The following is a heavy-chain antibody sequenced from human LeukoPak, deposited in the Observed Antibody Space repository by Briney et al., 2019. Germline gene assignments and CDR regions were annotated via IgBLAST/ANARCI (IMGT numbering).Heavy chain of an antibody. Sequence: ASVKVSCKASGYTFTGYYVHWVRQAPGQGLEWMGWINPNSGGTNYAQKFQGRVTMTRDTSISTAYMELSRLRSDDTAVYYCARAYSGSPRYYYYYGMDVWGQGTTVTVS. J-gene: IGHJ6*02. CDR2: INPNSGGT. D-gene: IGHD1-26*01. V-gene: IGHV1-2*02. CDR1: GYTFTGYY. CDR3: ARAYSGSPRYYYYYGMDV.